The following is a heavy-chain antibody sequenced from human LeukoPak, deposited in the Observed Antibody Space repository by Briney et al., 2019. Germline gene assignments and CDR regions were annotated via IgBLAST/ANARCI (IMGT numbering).Heavy chain of an antibody. CDR2: IYPGDSDT. J-gene: IGHJ5*02. CDR3: ARRIAAAGYNWFDP. Sequence: GESLKISGKGSGYSFSSYWIGWVRQMPGKGLEWVGIIYPGDSDTRYSPSFQGQVTISADKSISTAYLQWSSLKASDTAMYYCARRIAAAGYNWFDPWGQGTLVTVSS. V-gene: IGHV5-51*01. CDR1: GYSFSSYW. D-gene: IGHD6-13*01.